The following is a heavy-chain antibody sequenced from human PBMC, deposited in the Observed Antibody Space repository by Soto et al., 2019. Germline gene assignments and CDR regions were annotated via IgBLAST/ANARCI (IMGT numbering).Heavy chain of an antibody. V-gene: IGHV3-30*18. J-gene: IGHJ6*02. Sequence: QVQLVEAGGGMVQPGRSLRLSCAASGFTFSNYGMHWVRQAPGKGLEWVAVISYDGSDKYYADCVKGRFSISRDNSKNTLYLQMNSLRAEDTAVYYCAKVTGYCSSSSCRRDYYYYYGMDVWGQGTTVTVSS. CDR3: AKVTGYCSSSSCRRDYYYYYGMDV. CDR1: GFTFSNYG. D-gene: IGHD2-2*01. CDR2: ISYDGSDK.